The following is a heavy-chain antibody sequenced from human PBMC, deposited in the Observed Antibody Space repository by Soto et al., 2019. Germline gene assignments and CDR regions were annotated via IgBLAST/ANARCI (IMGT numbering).Heavy chain of an antibody. D-gene: IGHD2-21*02. CDR2: IHPSGGGT. CDR3: ARGGHIAVVTASFDY. V-gene: IGHV1-46*02. Sequence: ASVKVSCKPSGYTFNTYYLHWLRQAPGQALEWMGVIHPSGGGTTYAQKFLGRVTVTRDTSTTTVFMELSSLRSDDTAVYYCARGGHIAVVTASFDYWGEGTLVTVSS. CDR1: GYTFNTYY. J-gene: IGHJ4*02.